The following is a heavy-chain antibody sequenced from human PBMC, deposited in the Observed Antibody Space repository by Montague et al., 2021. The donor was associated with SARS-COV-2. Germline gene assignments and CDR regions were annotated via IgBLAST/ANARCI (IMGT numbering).Heavy chain of an antibody. Sequence: SETQSLTCTVSGGSITRNYYWGWIRQPPGKGLEWVGNIYYSGTTFINPSLESRVTISVDASKNQFSLNLTSVTAADTAVYYCARPLVRGVPKAFDIWGQGALVIVSS. CDR1: GGSITRNYY. V-gene: IGHV4-39*01. J-gene: IGHJ3*02. CDR3: ARPLVRGVPKAFDI. CDR2: IYYSGTT. D-gene: IGHD3-10*01.